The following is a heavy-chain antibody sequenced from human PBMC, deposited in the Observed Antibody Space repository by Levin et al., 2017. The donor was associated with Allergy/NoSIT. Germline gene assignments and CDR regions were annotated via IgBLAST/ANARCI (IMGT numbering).Heavy chain of an antibody. J-gene: IGHJ5*02. D-gene: IGHD3-22*01. Sequence: GGSLRLSCAASGFTFNNYAMNWVRQAPGKGLEWVSIISATGGTTYYADSVKGRFTISRDNSKNGLYLQMNSLRAEDTAVYYCAIRWYYDDSGSLSWGPGTLVTVSS. CDR3: AIRWYYDDSGSLS. CDR2: ISATGGTT. CDR1: GFTFNNYA. V-gene: IGHV3-23*01.